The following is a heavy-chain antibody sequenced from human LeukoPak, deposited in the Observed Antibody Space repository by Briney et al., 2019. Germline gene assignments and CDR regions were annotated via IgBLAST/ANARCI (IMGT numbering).Heavy chain of an antibody. V-gene: IGHV1-18*01. D-gene: IGHD2-2*01. CDR3: ARSRSQPAASSARWFDP. J-gene: IGHJ5*02. Sequence: ASVKVSCKASGYTFTSYGISWVRQAPGQGLEWMGWISASNGDTNSAQKFQDRVTMTTDTSTSTAYMELRSLRSDDTAVYFCARSRSQPAASSARWFDPWGQGTLVTVSS. CDR2: ISASNGDT. CDR1: GYTFTSYG.